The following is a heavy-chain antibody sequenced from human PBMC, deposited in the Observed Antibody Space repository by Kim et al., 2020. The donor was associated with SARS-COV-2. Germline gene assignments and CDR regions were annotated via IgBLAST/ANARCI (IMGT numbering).Heavy chain of an antibody. CDR2: IKQDGSEK. Sequence: GGSLRLSCAASGFTFSSYWMSWVRQAPGKGLEWVANIKQDGSEKYYVDSVKGRFTISRDNAKNSLYLQMNSLRAEDTAVYYCARETMRLSLSIYFDYWGQGTLVTGSS. CDR1: GFTFSSYW. J-gene: IGHJ4*02. CDR3: ARETMRLSLSIYFDY. D-gene: IGHD3-22*01. V-gene: IGHV3-7*03.